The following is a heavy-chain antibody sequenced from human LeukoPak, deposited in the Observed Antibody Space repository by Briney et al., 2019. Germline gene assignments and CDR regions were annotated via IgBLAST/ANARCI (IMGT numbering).Heavy chain of an antibody. D-gene: IGHD5-18*01. V-gene: IGHV4-4*07. CDR2: IYTSGST. Sequence: SETLSLTCTVSGGSISSYYWSWILQPAGKGLEWLGRIYTSGSTNYNPSLKSRVTISVDTSKNQFSLKLSSVPAADTAVYYCARTVDTAMVTDWFDPWGQGTLVTVSS. CDR3: ARTVDTAMVTDWFDP. J-gene: IGHJ5*02. CDR1: GGSISSYY.